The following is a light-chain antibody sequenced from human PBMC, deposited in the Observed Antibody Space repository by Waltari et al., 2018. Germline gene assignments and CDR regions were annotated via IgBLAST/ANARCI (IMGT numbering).Light chain of an antibody. V-gene: IGKV1-5*03. Sequence: DMQMTQSLSTLSASVGDRVIITGRASQRICGWFAWYQQKPGKAPKLPVYKASTVESGVPSRCSGSGSGTEFTLTINSLQPDDFATYYCQQYDTFMWTFGQGTKVDI. CDR1: QRICGW. J-gene: IGKJ1*01. CDR2: KAS. CDR3: QQYDTFMWT.